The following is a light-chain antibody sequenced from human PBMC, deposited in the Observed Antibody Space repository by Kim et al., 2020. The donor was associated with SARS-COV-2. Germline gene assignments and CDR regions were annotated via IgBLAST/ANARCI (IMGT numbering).Light chain of an antibody. CDR3: MSRDTSGAVV. CDR1: SLRSYY. J-gene: IGLJ2*01. Sequence: SSELTQDPAVSVALGQTVRITCRGDSLRSYYATWYQQKAGQAPALVVYGKNNRPSGIPDRFSGSSSGNTASLTITGAQADDEADYYCMSRDTSGAVVFGGGTQLTVL. CDR2: GKN. V-gene: IGLV3-19*01.